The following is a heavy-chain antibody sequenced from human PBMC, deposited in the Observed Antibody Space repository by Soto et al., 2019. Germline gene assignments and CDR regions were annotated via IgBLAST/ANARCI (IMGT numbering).Heavy chain of an antibody. V-gene: IGHV3-74*03. CDR1: GFTFSYYW. CDR3: ARGDRGAFDL. J-gene: IGHJ3*01. D-gene: IGHD1-26*01. CDR2: IHSDGSST. Sequence: EVQLVESGGGLVQPGESLRLSCAASGFTFSYYWMHWVSQAPGKGLVWVSRIHSDGSSTTYADSVKDRFTISRDNARNTLYLQMNSLRAEDTAVYYCARGDRGAFDLWGQGTVLTVSS.